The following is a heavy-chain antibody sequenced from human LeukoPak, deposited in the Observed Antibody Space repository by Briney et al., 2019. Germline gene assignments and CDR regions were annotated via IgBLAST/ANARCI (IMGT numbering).Heavy chain of an antibody. Sequence: SETLSLTCTVSGGSNSSYYWSWIRQPPGKGLEWIGYIYYSGSTNYNPSLKSRVTISVDTSKNQFSLKLSSVTAADTAVYYCARDLAPGVVVRYFDLWGRGTLVTVSS. CDR2: IYYSGST. V-gene: IGHV4-59*01. CDR3: ARDLAPGVVVRYFDL. CDR1: GGSNSSYY. D-gene: IGHD2-2*01. J-gene: IGHJ2*01.